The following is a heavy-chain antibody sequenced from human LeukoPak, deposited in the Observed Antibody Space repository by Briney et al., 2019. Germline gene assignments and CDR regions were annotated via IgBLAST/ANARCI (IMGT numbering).Heavy chain of an antibody. Sequence: MTSETLSLTCAVYGGSVSGYYWSWIRQSPEKGLEWIGEITHSGDRNYNPSLKSRVTISADTSKNQFFLRLSSVTAADTAVYYCARAFCSSRSCWNWFDPWGRGTLVTVSS. CDR3: ARAFCSSRSCWNWFDP. V-gene: IGHV4-34*01. CDR2: ITHSGDR. D-gene: IGHD2-2*01. CDR1: GGSVSGYY. J-gene: IGHJ5*02.